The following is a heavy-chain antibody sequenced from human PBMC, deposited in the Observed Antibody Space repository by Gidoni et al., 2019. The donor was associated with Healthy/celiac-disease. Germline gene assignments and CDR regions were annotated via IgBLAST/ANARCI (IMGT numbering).Heavy chain of an antibody. D-gene: IGHD3-10*01. CDR3: AKGTYGSGSYYKPLTDYYYGMDV. J-gene: IGHJ6*02. Sequence: WVAVISYDGSNKYYADSVKGRFTISRDNSKNTLYLQMNSLRAEDTAVYYCAKGTYGSGSYYKPLTDYYYGMDVWGQGTTVTVSS. CDR2: ISYDGSNK. V-gene: IGHV3-30*18.